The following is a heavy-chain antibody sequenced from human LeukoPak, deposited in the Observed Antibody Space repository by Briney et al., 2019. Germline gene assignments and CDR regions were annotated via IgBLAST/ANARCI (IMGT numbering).Heavy chain of an antibody. Sequence: GGSLRLSCAASGFTFSRNGMTWVRQAPGKGLEWVSAISGSGGSTYYADSVKGRFTISRDNSKNTLYLQMNSLRAEDTAVYYCAKTSQYCSGGSCPPENWFDPWGQGTLVTVSS. J-gene: IGHJ5*02. CDR3: AKTSQYCSGGSCPPENWFDP. CDR2: ISGSGGST. CDR1: GFTFSRNG. V-gene: IGHV3-23*01. D-gene: IGHD2-15*01.